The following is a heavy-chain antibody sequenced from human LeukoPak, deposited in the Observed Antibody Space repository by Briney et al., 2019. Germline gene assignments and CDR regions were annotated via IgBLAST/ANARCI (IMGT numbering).Heavy chain of an antibody. CDR1: GFTFSSYA. CDR3: ARGFLQLTPYYFDY. CDR2: IHNDGRT. Sequence: GGSLRLSCAGSGFTFSSYAMSWVRQAPGKGLEWVSIIHNDGRTYYADSVKGRFTVSRDNSKNTVSLQMDSLRVDDTGVYYCARGFLQLTPYYFDYWGQGTLVAVSS. J-gene: IGHJ4*02. V-gene: IGHV3-66*01. D-gene: IGHD1-1*01.